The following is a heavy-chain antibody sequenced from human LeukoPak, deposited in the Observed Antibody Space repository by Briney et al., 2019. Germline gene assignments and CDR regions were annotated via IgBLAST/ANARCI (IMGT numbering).Heavy chain of an antibody. D-gene: IGHD1-26*01. Sequence: PGGSLRLSCAASGFTFSSYAMSWVRRAPGKGLEWVSVIYSVGSAYYADSVKGRFTISRDSSKNTLYLQMNSLRAEDTAVYYCASVSGTYYYYGMDVWGQGTTVTVSS. CDR1: GFTFSSYA. J-gene: IGHJ6*02. V-gene: IGHV3-66*01. CDR2: IYSVGSA. CDR3: ASVSGTYYYYGMDV.